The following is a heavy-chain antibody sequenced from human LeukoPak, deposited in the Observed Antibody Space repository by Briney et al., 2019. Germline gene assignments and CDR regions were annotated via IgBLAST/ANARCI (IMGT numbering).Heavy chain of an antibody. Sequence: PGGSLRLSCAASGFTFSSYWMSWVRQAPGKGLEWVANIKQDGSEKYYVDSVKGRFTISRDNAKNSLYLQMNSLRAEDTAVYYCITMIVGHYYMDVWGKGTTVTVSS. V-gene: IGHV3-7*01. J-gene: IGHJ6*03. CDR3: ITMIVGHYYMDV. CDR2: IKQDGSEK. CDR1: GFTFSSYW. D-gene: IGHD3-22*01.